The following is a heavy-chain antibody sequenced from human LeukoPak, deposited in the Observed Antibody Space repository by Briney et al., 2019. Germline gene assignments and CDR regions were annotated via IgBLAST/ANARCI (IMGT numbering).Heavy chain of an antibody. D-gene: IGHD3-16*01. CDR1: GFTFSSYA. Sequence: PGGSLTLSCAASGFTFSSYAMSWVRQAPGKGLEWVSVISGGGGSTYYADSVKGRFTISRDNSKNTLYLQMNSLRAEDTAVYYCAKTFKINAYFDYWGQGTLVTVSS. V-gene: IGHV3-23*01. CDR3: AKTFKINAYFDY. CDR2: ISGGGGST. J-gene: IGHJ4*02.